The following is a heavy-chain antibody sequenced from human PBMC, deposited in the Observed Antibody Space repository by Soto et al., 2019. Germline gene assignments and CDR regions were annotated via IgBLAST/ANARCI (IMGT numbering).Heavy chain of an antibody. CDR1: GDSLTNYY. V-gene: IGHV4-59*08. CDR3: ARHGFGPLHGLVDV. J-gene: IGHJ6*02. Sequence: QVQLQESGPGLVKPSETLSLTCTVSGDSLTNYYCSWFRQPPGKGLEWIGYIMYSGYSAYNLSLKGRVTMSRDACKTPFSLMLESVTATDTAVYYCARHGFGPLHGLVDVWGQGTTVIVSS. CDR2: IMYSGYS. D-gene: IGHD3-10*01.